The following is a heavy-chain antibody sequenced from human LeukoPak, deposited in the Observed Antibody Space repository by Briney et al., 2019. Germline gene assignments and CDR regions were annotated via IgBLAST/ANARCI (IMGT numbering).Heavy chain of an antibody. V-gene: IGHV1-3*01. CDR1: GYTFTSYA. D-gene: IGHD2-2*01. CDR2: INAGNGNT. Sequence: GASVKVSCKASGYTFTSYAMHWVRQAPGQRLEWMGWINAGNGNTKYSQKFQGRVTITRDTSASTAYMELSSLRSEDTAVYYCAREEEVVPAAPLDYWGQGTLVTVSS. J-gene: IGHJ4*02. CDR3: AREEEVVPAAPLDY.